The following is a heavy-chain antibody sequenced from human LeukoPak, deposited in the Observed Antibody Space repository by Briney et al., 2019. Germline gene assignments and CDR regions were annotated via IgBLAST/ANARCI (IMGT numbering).Heavy chain of an antibody. V-gene: IGHV4-38-2*02. CDR2: IYHSGST. CDR1: GYSISSGYY. J-gene: IGHJ4*02. Sequence: PSETLSLTCTVSGYSISSGYYWGWIRQPPGKGLEWIGSIYHSGSTYYNPSLKSRVTISVDTSKNQFSLKLSSVTAADTAVYYCARDSPTADIVVVPAAILIDWDQGTLVTVSS. D-gene: IGHD2-2*02. CDR3: ARDSPTADIVVVPAAILID.